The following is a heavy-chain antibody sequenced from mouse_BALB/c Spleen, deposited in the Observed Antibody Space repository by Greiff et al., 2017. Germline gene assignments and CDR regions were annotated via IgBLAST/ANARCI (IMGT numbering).Heavy chain of an antibody. Sequence: QVHVKQSGAELVRPGTSVKVSCKASGYAFTNYLIEWVKQRPGQGLEWIGVINPGSGGTNYNEKFKGKATLTADKSSSTAYMQLSSLTSDDSAVYFCARGGYYGSSRGYYAMDYWGQGTSVTVSS. CDR2: INPGSGGT. J-gene: IGHJ4*01. CDR3: ARGGYYGSSRGYYAMDY. D-gene: IGHD1-1*01. V-gene: IGHV1-54*01. CDR1: GYAFTNYL.